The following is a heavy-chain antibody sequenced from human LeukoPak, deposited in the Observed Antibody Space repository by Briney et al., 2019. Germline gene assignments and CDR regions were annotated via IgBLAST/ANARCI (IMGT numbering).Heavy chain of an antibody. CDR3: ARDDYGSGAYFDL. J-gene: IGHJ4*02. CDR1: GFTFNGYA. Sequence: GGSLRLSCAASGFTFNGYAMRWVRQAPGKGLEWVALIWYDGSNKYYTDSVKGRFTVSRDNSKNTLYLQMSTLRAEDTAVYYCARDDYGSGAYFDLWGQGTLVTVSA. V-gene: IGHV3-33*01. D-gene: IGHD3-10*01. CDR2: IWYDGSNK.